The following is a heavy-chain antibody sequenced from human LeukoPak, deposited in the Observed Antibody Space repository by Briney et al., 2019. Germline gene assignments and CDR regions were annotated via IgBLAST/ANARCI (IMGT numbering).Heavy chain of an antibody. J-gene: IGHJ6*03. CDR1: GGSISSYY. Sequence: SETLSLTCTVSGGSISSYYWSWIRQPPGKGLEWVGYIYYSGSTNYNPSLKSRVTISVDTSKKQFSLKLTSVTVADTAVYYCARETSQKGAHYMDVWGKGTTVTISS. V-gene: IGHV4-59*01. CDR3: ARETSQKGAHYMDV. CDR2: IYYSGST. D-gene: IGHD3-16*01.